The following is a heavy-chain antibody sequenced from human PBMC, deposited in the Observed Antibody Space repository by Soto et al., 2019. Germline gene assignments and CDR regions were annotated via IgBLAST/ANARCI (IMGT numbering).Heavy chain of an antibody. J-gene: IGHJ6*02. CDR2: ISAYNGDT. CDR1: GYTFTSYG. CDR3: ARTNYDRGGYYYYGMDV. Sequence: ASVKVSCKASGYTFTSYGISWVRQARGQGLEWMGWISAYNGDTNYAQKLQGRVTMTTDTSTSTAYMELRSLRSDDTAVYYCARTNYDRGGYYYYGMDVWGQGTTVTVSS. D-gene: IGHD3-10*02. V-gene: IGHV1-18*04.